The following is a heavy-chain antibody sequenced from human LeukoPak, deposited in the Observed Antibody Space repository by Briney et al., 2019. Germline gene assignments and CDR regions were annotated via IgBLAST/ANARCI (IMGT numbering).Heavy chain of an antibody. CDR2: ISGYNGNT. Sequence: ASVKVSCKCSGYSFISYGVNWVRQAPGQGLEWMGWISGYNGNTNYAEKVQGRVTMTTDTSTQTVFMELRSLIYDDTAVYFCARSGFSVVPIANYHDGMDVWGQGTTVAVSS. J-gene: IGHJ6*02. D-gene: IGHD2-2*01. CDR1: GYSFISYG. V-gene: IGHV1-18*01. CDR3: ARSGFSVVPIANYHDGMDV.